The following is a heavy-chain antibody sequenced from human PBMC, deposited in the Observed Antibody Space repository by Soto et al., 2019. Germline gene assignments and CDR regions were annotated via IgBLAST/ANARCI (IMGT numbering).Heavy chain of an antibody. J-gene: IGHJ4*02. CDR1: GFTFSSYA. V-gene: IGHV3-23*01. CDR3: ESTPDIVVVPAAPDY. CDR2: ISGSGGST. Sequence: PGGSLRLSCAASGFTFSSYAMSWVRQAPGKGLEWVSAISGSGGSTYYADSVKGRFTISRDNSKNTLYLQMNSLRAEDTAVYYCESTPDIVVVPAAPDYWGQGTLVTVSS. D-gene: IGHD2-2*01.